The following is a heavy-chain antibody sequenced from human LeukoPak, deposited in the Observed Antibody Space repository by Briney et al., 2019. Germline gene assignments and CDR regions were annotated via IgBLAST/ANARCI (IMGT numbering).Heavy chain of an antibody. V-gene: IGHV3-21*01. CDR3: ARAPGGSGSYIHGY. CDR2: ISSSSSYI. CDR1: GFTFSSYS. D-gene: IGHD3-10*01. J-gene: IGHJ4*02. Sequence: PGGSLRLSCAASGFTFSSYSMNWVRQAPGKGLEWVSSISSSSSYIYYADSVKGRFTISRDNAKNSLYLQMDSLRAEDTAVYYCARAPGGSGSYIHGYWGQGTLVTVSS.